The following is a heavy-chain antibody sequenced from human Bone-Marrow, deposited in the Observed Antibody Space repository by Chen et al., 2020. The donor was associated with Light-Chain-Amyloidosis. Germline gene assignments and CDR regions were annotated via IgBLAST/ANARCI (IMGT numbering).Heavy chain of an antibody. CDR3: ASRAQYCSSTSCYDI. J-gene: IGHJ3*02. V-gene: IGHV1-18*01. Sequence: QVQLVQSGAEVKKPWASVKVSCKASGNTFTSYGISWVRQAPGQGLEWMGWISAYNGNTKYAQKLQGRVTMTTDTSTSTAYMGLRSLRSDDTAVYYCASRAQYCSSTSCYDIWGQGTMVTVSS. CDR2: ISAYNGNT. CDR1: GNTFTSYG. D-gene: IGHD2-2*01.